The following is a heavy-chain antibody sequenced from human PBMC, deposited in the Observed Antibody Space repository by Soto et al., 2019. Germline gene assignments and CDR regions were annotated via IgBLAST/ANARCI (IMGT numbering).Heavy chain of an antibody. J-gene: IGHJ5*02. V-gene: IGHV3-30*02. CDR3: ARARRSSSWTTNA. CDR2: SSIDGVNK. D-gene: IGHD2-8*01. CDR1: GFNFSGYG. Sequence: QVQLLESGGGVVQPGGFLRLYCEVSGFNFSGYGMTWVRQAPGKGLEWVAFSSIDGVNKYNADSVKGRFTISRDNTKNTLYLQMNSLREGDTGVYYCARARRSSSWTTNAWGPGTLVTVSS.